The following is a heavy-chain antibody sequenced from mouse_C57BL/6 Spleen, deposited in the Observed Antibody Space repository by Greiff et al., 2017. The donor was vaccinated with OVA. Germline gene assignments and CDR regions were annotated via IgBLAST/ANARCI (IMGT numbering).Heavy chain of an antibody. CDR3: ARVGVYDYDVWFAY. CDR2: IDPSDSYT. D-gene: IGHD2-4*01. CDR1: GYTFTSYW. J-gene: IGHJ3*01. V-gene: IGHV1-59*01. Sequence: QVQLQQPGAELVRPGTSVKLSCKASGYTFTSYWMHWVKQRPGQGLEWIGVIDPSDSYTNYNQKFKGKATLTVDTSSSTAYMQLSSLTSEDSAVYYCARVGVYDYDVWFAYWGQGTLVTVSA.